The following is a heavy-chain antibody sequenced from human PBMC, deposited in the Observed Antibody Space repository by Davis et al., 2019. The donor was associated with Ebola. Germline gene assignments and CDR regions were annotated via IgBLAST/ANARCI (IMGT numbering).Heavy chain of an antibody. D-gene: IGHD5-18*01. V-gene: IGHV4-59*01. CDR1: GGPISSYY. CDR2: IYYSGST. CDR3: ARVGGDSHCLDY. Sequence: GPLRPSCTPPGGPISSYYWSWTRQPPGKGLDWIGYIYYSGSTNYNPSLKSRVTISVDTSKNQFSLKLSSETAADTAVYYCARVGGDSHCLDYWGQGTLVTVSP. J-gene: IGHJ4*02.